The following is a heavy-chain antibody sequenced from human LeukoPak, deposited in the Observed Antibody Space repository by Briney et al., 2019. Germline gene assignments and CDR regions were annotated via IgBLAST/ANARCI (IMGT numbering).Heavy chain of an antibody. V-gene: IGHV1-18*01. CDR2: ISAYNGNT. D-gene: IGHD3-22*01. CDR1: GYTFSSYG. J-gene: IGHJ4*02. Sequence: GASVKVSCKASGYTFSSYGISWVRQAPGQGLEWMGWISAYNGNTNYAQKLQGRVTITADESTSTAYMELSSLRSEDTAVYYCAFQYYYDSSGYYYFGYWGQGTLVTVSS. CDR3: AFQYYYDSSGYYYFGY.